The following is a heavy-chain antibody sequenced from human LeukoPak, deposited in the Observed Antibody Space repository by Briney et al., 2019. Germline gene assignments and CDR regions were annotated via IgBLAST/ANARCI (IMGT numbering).Heavy chain of an antibody. CDR2: ISAYNGNT. CDR3: AGPHSSGYYWLYFQH. J-gene: IGHJ1*01. Sequence: ASVKVSCKASGYTFTSYGISWVRQAPGQGLEWMGWISAYNGNTNYAQKLQGRVTVTTDTSTSTAYMELRSLRSDDTAVYYCAGPHSSGYYWLYFQHWGQGTLVTVSS. V-gene: IGHV1-18*01. D-gene: IGHD3-22*01. CDR1: GYTFTSYG.